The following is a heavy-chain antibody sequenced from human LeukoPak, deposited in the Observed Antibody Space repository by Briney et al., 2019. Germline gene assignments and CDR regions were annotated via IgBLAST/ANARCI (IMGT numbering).Heavy chain of an antibody. CDR2: MNPNSGNT. D-gene: IGHD3-3*01. CDR1: GYTFTSYD. J-gene: IGHJ4*02. V-gene: IGHV1-8*01. CDR3: ARDFRITIFGVVTNPMGY. Sequence: ASVKVSCKASGYTFTSYDINWVRQATGQGLEWMGWMNPNSGNTGYAQKFQGRVTMTTDTSTSTAYMELRSLRSDDTAVYYCARDFRITIFGVVTNPMGYWGQGTLVTVSS.